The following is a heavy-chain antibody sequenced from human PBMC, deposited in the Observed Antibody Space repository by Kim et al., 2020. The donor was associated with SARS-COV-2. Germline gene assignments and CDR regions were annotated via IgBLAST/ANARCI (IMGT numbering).Heavy chain of an antibody. V-gene: IGHV7-4-1*02. D-gene: IGHD5-12*01. J-gene: IGHJ4*02. CDR3: ARSYSGYDKAQWPFSPDY. CDR1: GYTFTSYA. CDR2: INTNTGNP. Sequence: ASVKVSCKASGYTFTSYAMNWVRQAPGQGLEWMGWINTNTGNPTYAQGFTGRFVFSLDTSVSTAYLQISSLKAEDTAVYYCARSYSGYDKAQWPFSPDYWGQGTLVTVSS.